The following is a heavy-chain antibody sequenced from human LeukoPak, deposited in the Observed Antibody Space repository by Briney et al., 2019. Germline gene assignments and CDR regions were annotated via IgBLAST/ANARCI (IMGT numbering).Heavy chain of an antibody. CDR3: ARVDSSGYYYVFPTPNGAFDI. D-gene: IGHD3-22*01. CDR2: INHSGST. J-gene: IGHJ3*02. CDR1: GGSFSGYY. V-gene: IGHV4-34*01. Sequence: PSETLSLTCAVYGGSFSGYYWSWIRQPPGKGLEWIGEINHSGSTNYNPSLKSRVTISVDTSKNQFSLKLSSVTAADTAVYYCARVDSSGYYYVFPTPNGAFDIWGQGTMVTVSS.